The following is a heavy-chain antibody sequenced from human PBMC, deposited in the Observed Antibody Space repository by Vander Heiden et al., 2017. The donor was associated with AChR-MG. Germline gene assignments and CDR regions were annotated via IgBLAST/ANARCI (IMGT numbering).Heavy chain of an antibody. CDR3: AKATAVAGTYGVYYYYGMDV. Sequence: QVQLVESGGGVVQPGGSLRLSCAASGFTFSSYGMHWVRQAPGKGLEWVAFIRYDGSNKYYADSVKGRFTISRDNSKNTLYLQMNSLRAEDTAVYYCAKATAVAGTYGVYYYYGMDVWGQGTTVTVSS. J-gene: IGHJ6*02. CDR1: GFTFSSYG. D-gene: IGHD6-19*01. CDR2: IRYDGSNK. V-gene: IGHV3-30*02.